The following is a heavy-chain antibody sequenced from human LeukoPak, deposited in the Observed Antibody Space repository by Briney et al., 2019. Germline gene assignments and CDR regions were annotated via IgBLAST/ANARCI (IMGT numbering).Heavy chain of an antibody. J-gene: IGHJ4*02. CDR3: ARDRIENSYGSTDFDL. D-gene: IGHD5-18*01. CDR1: GFTFSYYW. V-gene: IGHV3-7*01. CDR2: INEDGSEK. Sequence: GGSLRLSCAASGFTFSYYWMSWVRQAPGKGLEWVANINEDGSEKYYVDSVKGRFTISRDNAKNSLFLQMNSLRADDTAVYYCARDRIENSYGSTDFDLWGQGTLVTVSS.